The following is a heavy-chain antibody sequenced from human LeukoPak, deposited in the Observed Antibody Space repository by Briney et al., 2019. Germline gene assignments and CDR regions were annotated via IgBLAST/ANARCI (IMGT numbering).Heavy chain of an antibody. Sequence: ASVKVSCKTSGYTFTSYDMNWVRQAAGQGLEWMGWINAGNGNTKYSQKFQGRVTITRDTSASTAYMELSSLRSEDTAVYYCARSRNFGVARYGMDVWGQGTTVTVSS. V-gene: IGHV1-3*01. J-gene: IGHJ6*02. CDR2: INAGNGNT. CDR3: ARSRNFGVARYGMDV. CDR1: GYTFTSYD. D-gene: IGHD3-3*01.